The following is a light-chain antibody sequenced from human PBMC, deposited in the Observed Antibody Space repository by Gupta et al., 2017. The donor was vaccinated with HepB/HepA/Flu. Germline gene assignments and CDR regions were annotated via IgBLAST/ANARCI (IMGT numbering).Light chain of an antibody. CDR3: QRYGGSLT. CDR1: QSVSSSY. CDR2: GAS. Sequence: EIVLTQSPGTLSLSPGERATLSCRASQSVSSSYLAWYQQKPGQAPRLLIYGASTRATGIPDRFSGSGSGKDFTLTISRLEPEDCAVYFCQRYGGSLTFGGGTKVEIK. V-gene: IGKV3-20*01. J-gene: IGKJ4*01.